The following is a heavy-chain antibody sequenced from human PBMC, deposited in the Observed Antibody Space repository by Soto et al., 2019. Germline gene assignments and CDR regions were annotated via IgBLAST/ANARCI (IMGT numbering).Heavy chain of an antibody. J-gene: IGHJ3*02. D-gene: IGHD6-13*01. V-gene: IGHV4-34*01. CDR2: INHSGST. CDR1: GGSFSGYH. CDR3: ARGRVGIAAAQGAFDI. Sequence: SETLSLTCAVYGGSFSGYHWSWIRQPPGKGLEWIGEINHSGSTNYNPSLKSRVTISVDTSKNQFSLKLSSVTAADTAVYYCARGRVGIAAAQGAFDIWGQGTMVTVSS.